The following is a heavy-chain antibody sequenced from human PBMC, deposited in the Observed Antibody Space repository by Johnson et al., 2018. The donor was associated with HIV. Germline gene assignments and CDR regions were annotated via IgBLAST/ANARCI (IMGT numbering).Heavy chain of an antibody. CDR1: GFTFSDYY. CDR3: ASDYGDYDHAFDI. V-gene: IGHV3-11*04. CDR2: SASVI. D-gene: IGHD4-17*01. J-gene: IGHJ3*02. Sequence: QVQLVEYGGGLVQPGGSLRLSCAASGFTFSDYYISRGGSSASVIYYADSVKGRFTISRENAKNSVYLQMNSLRSDDTAVYYCASDYGDYDHAFDIWGRGTVVTVTS.